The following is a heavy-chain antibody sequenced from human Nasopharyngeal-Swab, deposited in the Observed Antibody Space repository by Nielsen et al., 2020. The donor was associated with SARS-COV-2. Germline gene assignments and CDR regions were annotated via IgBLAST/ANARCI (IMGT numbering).Heavy chain of an antibody. Sequence: VRQAPGKGLEWVSAISGSGGSTYYADSVKGRSTISRDNSKNTLYLQMNSLRAEDTAVYYCAKTLDQYSSSWYRFYWGQGTLVTVSS. V-gene: IGHV3-23*01. D-gene: IGHD6-13*01. CDR3: AKTLDQYSSSWYRFY. CDR2: ISGSGGST. J-gene: IGHJ4*02.